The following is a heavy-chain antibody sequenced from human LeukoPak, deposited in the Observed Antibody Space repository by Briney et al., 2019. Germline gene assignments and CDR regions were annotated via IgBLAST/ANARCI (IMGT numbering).Heavy chain of an antibody. Sequence: SETLSLTCTVSGDSISSGGSYWSWLRQPARKGLEWIGRFHPSGSTNYSPSLKSRVTISVDTSKNQFSLKLSSVTAADSAVYYCARGAYYYFMDVWGNGTTVTVSS. J-gene: IGHJ6*03. CDR3: ARGAYYYFMDV. CDR1: GDSISSGGSY. CDR2: FHPSGST. V-gene: IGHV4-61*02.